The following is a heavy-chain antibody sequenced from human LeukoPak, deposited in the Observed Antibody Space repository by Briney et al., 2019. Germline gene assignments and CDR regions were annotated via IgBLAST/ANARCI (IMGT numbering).Heavy chain of an antibody. J-gene: IGHJ4*02. CDR1: GYTFTGYY. V-gene: IGHV1-2*02. Sequence: ASVKVSCKASGYTFTGYYMQWVRQAPGQGLEWMGWINPNSGDTNSAQKFQGRVTMTRDTSISTAYMELSRLRSNDTAVYYCARQSSGWYYFDYWGQGTLVTVSS. CDR3: ARQSSGWYYFDY. D-gene: IGHD6-19*01. CDR2: INPNSGDT.